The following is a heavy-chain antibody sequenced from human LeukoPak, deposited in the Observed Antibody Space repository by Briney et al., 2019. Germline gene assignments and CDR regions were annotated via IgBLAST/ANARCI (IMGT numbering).Heavy chain of an antibody. CDR2: ISYDGSNK. V-gene: IGHV3-30*18. CDR3: AKGAHSSGWYVDY. J-gene: IGHJ4*02. Sequence: GGSLRLSCAASGFPFSSYWMAWVRQAPGKGLEWVAVISYDGSNKYYADSVKGRFTISRDNSKNTLYLQMNSLRAEDTAVYYCAKGAHSSGWYVDYWGQGTLVTVSS. CDR1: GFPFSSYW. D-gene: IGHD6-19*01.